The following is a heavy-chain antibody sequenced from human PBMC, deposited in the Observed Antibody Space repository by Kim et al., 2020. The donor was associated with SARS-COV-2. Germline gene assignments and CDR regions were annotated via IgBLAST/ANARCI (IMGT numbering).Heavy chain of an antibody. CDR3: TTDLGDGYFH. Sequence: TTDYPAPVKGRFTISRDDSKNTLYLQMNSLKTEDTAVYYCTTDLGDGYFHWGQGTLVTVSS. D-gene: IGHD5-12*01. J-gene: IGHJ4*02. V-gene: IGHV3-15*01. CDR2: TT.